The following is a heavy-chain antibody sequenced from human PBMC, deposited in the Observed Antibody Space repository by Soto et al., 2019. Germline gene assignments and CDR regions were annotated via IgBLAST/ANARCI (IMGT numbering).Heavy chain of an antibody. Sequence: QITLNESGPTVVRPTETLTLTCRFSGFSLTTGGVGVGWIRQSPGKAPEWLALIYWDDAKRYSASLKSRLTITQDTSKNQVVLTVSDLDPTDTATYYCAHRVLRTVFGLITTTAIYFDFWGQGTPVAVSS. D-gene: IGHD3-3*01. V-gene: IGHV2-5*02. CDR3: AHRVLRTVFGLITTTAIYFDF. J-gene: IGHJ4*02. CDR2: IYWDDAK. CDR1: GFSLTTGGVG.